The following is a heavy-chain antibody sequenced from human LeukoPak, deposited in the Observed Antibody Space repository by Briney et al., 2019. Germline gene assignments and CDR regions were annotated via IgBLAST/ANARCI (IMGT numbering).Heavy chain of an antibody. V-gene: IGHV1-18*04. D-gene: IGHD5-12*01. CDR2: ISGNNGNT. J-gene: IGHJ2*01. CDR1: GYTFTNYG. Sequence: ASVKVSCKASGYTFTNYGFTWVRQAPGQGLEWMGLISGNNGNTNYLQKFQGRVTMTTDTSTNTVYMELRSLSSDDTAVYYCARVSTNSRVGGYDPQWYFDLWGRGTLVTVSS. CDR3: ARVSTNSRVGGYDPQWYFDL.